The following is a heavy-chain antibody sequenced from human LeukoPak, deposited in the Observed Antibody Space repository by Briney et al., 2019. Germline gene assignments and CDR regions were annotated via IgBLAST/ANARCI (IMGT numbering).Heavy chain of an antibody. J-gene: IGHJ4*02. CDR2: IYSGGST. V-gene: IGHV3-66*01. CDR3: AKSRSGSANWALRIFDN. Sequence: GGSLRLSCAASGFTVSSNYMSWVRQAPGKGLEWVSVIYSGGSTYYADSVKGRFTISRDNSKNTLYLQMNSLRVEDTAVYFCAKSRSGSANWALRIFDNWGQGTLVTVSS. CDR1: GFTVSSNY. D-gene: IGHD1-1*01.